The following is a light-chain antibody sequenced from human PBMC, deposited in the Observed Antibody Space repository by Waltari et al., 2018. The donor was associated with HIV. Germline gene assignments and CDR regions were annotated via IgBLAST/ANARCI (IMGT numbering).Light chain of an antibody. V-gene: IGKV1-5*03. CDR2: QAS. Sequence: DIRLTQSPSTLSASAGDRVAITCRAGQNVGALLAWYQQKPGKPPKLLIFQASILEGGVPSRFSGSVSGSDFTLTINGLQSDDFATYYCHQYASFSGTFGQGTKVEL. CDR1: QNVGAL. J-gene: IGKJ1*01. CDR3: HQYASFSGT.